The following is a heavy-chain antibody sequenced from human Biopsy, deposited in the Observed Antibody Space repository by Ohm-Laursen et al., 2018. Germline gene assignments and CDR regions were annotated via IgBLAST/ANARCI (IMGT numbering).Heavy chain of an antibody. CDR1: GGSISTYH. CDR3: ARTPRDSFWSGSYKRGLWFDP. CDR2: VYNGGIT. V-gene: IGHV4-59*01. J-gene: IGHJ5*02. D-gene: IGHD3-3*01. Sequence: TLSLTCTVSGGSISTYHWSWIRQPPGKGLEWIGHVYNGGITNYNPSLKSRVTISKDTSKNQFSLQVNSVTAADTAVYYCARTPRDSFWSGSYKRGLWFDPWGQGTLVIVSS.